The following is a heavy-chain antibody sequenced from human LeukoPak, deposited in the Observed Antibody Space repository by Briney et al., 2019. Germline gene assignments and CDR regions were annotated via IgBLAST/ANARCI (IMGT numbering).Heavy chain of an antibody. CDR3: ARDRWFGFPDV. Sequence: ASVKVSCKASGGTFSSYAISWVRQAPGQGLEWMGGIIPIFGTANYAQKFQGRVTITADESTSTAYMELRSLRSDDTAVYYCARDRWFGFPDVWGQGTTVTVSS. J-gene: IGHJ6*02. V-gene: IGHV1-69*13. D-gene: IGHD3-10*01. CDR1: GGTFSSYA. CDR2: IIPIFGTA.